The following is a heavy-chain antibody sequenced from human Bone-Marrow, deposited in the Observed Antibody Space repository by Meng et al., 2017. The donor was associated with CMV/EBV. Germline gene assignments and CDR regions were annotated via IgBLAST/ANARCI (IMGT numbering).Heavy chain of an antibody. J-gene: IGHJ6*02. CDR3: ARANSVGAGYHYYGMDV. V-gene: IGHV1-46*01. D-gene: IGHD1-26*01. Sequence: ASVKVSCKASGGTFSSYAISWVRQAPGQGLEWMGIINPSGGSTSYAQKFQGRVTMTRDTSTSTVYMELSSLRSEDTAVYYCARANSVGAGYHYYGMDVWGQGTTVTVSS. CDR1: GGTFSSYA. CDR2: INPSGGST.